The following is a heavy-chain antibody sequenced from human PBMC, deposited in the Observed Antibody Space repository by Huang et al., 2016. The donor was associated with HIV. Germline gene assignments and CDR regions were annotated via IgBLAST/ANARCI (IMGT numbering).Heavy chain of an antibody. J-gene: IGHJ3*02. CDR3: ARAKDTWDAYDI. D-gene: IGHD5-18*01. CDR2: ISNDGRNN. V-gene: IGHV3-30-3*01. CDR1: GFPFNNHA. Sequence: QVQLVESGGGVVQPGRSLRLSCAASGFPFNNHAMHWVRQAPGKGLYGVAVISNDGRNNYYADSVKGRFTISRDSSKSTLFLHMTSLRTEDTAVYYCARAKDTWDAYDIWGQGTMVIVSS.